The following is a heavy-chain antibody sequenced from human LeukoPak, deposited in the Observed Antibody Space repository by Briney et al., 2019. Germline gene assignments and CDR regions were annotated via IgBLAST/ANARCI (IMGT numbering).Heavy chain of an antibody. CDR1: GFTFSSYG. J-gene: IGHJ4*02. D-gene: IGHD2-2*01. V-gene: IGHV3-30*03. CDR3: TAATGYFDY. Sequence: TGGSLRLSCAASGFTFSSYGMHWVRQAPGKGLEWVAVISYDGSNKYYADSVKGRFTISRDNSKNTLYLQMNSLRADDTAVYYCTAATGYFDYWGQGTLVTASS. CDR2: ISYDGSNK.